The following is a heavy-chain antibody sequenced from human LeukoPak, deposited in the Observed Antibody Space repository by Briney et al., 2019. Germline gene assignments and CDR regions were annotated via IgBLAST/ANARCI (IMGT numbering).Heavy chain of an antibody. CDR2: ISSSSSYI. Sequence: GGSLRLSCAASGFTFSSYAMSWVRQAPGKGLEWVSAISSSSSYIYYADSVKGRFTISRDNAENSLYLQMNSLRAEDTAVYYCASSGITGTGFDYWGQGTLVTVSS. D-gene: IGHD1-20*01. CDR3: ASSGITGTGFDY. V-gene: IGHV3-21*01. CDR1: GFTFSSYA. J-gene: IGHJ4*02.